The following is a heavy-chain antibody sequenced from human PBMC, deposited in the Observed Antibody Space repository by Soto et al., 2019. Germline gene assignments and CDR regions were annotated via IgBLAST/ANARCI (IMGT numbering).Heavy chain of an antibody. CDR3: AKDLGSYLSPAFDY. V-gene: IGHV3-11*04. CDR2: ISKSSSTI. J-gene: IGHJ4*02. D-gene: IGHD1-26*01. Sequence: GGSLRLSCAASGFTFSDYYMTWIRQAPGKGPECISYISKSSSTIKYAESVKGRFTISRDNAKNSLFLQMNSLRPEDTAVYYCAKDLGSYLSPAFDYWGLGTLVTVSS. CDR1: GFTFSDYY.